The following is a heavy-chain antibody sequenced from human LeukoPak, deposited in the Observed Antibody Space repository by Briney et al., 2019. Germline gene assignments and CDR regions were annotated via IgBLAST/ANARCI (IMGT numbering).Heavy chain of an antibody. J-gene: IGHJ6*02. D-gene: IGHD3-22*01. V-gene: IGHV3-21*01. Sequence: KPGGSLRLSCAASGFTFSSYSMNWVRQAPGKGLEWASSISSSSSYIYYADSVKGRFTISRDNAKNSLYLQMNSLRAEDTAVYYCARPTKYYYDSSGYYYYYYGMDVWGQGTTVTVSS. CDR1: GFTFSSYS. CDR2: ISSSSSYI. CDR3: ARPTKYYYDSSGYYYYYYGMDV.